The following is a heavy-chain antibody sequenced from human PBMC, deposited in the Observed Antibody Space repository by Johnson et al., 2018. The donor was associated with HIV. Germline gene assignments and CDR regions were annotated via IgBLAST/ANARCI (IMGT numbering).Heavy chain of an antibody. V-gene: IGHV3-53*01. CDR3: TTDSGGYAFDI. Sequence: VQLVESGGGLIQPGGSLRLSCAASGFTVSSNYMSWVRQAPGKGLEWVSLIYSGGSTYYADSVKGRFTISRDKSKNTLYLQMKSLKTEDTAVYYCTTDSGGYAFDIWGQGTMVTVSS. CDR2: IYSGGST. CDR1: GFTVSSNY. J-gene: IGHJ3*02.